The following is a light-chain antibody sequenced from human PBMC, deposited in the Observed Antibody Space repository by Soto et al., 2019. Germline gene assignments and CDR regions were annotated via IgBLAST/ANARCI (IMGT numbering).Light chain of an antibody. J-gene: IGKJ1*01. V-gene: IGKV3-15*01. CDR2: GAS. CDR3: LQYDDWRSWM. Sequence: EILMTQSPATLSVAPGERATLSCRTSLSVSSNLAWYQQRPGQAPRLLIFGASTRATGVAARFSGSGSGTEFTLTISGLQSDDFAVYYCLQYDDWRSWMFGPGTKVET. CDR1: LSVSSN.